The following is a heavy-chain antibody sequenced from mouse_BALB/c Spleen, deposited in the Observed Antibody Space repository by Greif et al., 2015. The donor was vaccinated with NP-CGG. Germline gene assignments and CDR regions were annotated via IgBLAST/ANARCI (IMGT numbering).Heavy chain of an antibody. Sequence: VQLQQSGAELVKPGASVKLSCTASGFNIKDTYMHWVRQRPEQGLEWIGRIAPANDNTKFDPKFQGKATITTDTSSNTAYLQLSSLTSVDTAVYYCANACYRSLGFAYWGQGTLVTVSA. V-gene: IGHV14-3*02. CDR2: IAPANDNT. CDR3: ANACYRSLGFAY. D-gene: IGHD2-14*01. J-gene: IGHJ3*01. CDR1: GFNIKDTY.